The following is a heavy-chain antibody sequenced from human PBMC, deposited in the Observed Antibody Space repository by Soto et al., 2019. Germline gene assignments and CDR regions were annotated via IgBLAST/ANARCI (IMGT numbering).Heavy chain of an antibody. V-gene: IGHV3-30*18. CDR2: ISYDGSNK. Sequence: GGSLRLSCAASGFTFSSYGMHWVRQAPGKGLEWVAVISYDGSNKYYADSVKGRFTISRDNSKNTLYLQMNSLRAEDTAVYYCAKNLFHRTTGTKIFDYWGQGTLVTVSS. CDR1: GFTFSSYG. D-gene: IGHD1-1*01. J-gene: IGHJ4*02. CDR3: AKNLFHRTTGTKIFDY.